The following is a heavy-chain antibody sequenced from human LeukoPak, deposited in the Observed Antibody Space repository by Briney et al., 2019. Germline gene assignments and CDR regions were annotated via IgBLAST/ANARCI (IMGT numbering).Heavy chain of an antibody. Sequence: SVKVSCKPSGGTFSRYTISWVRQAPGQGREWMGRIIPILGIANNPQKLQGRVTNTADKSTSTASMELSSLRSEDTVVYYCARGEYYDNIQHWGQGTLVTVSS. CDR1: GGTFSRYT. J-gene: IGHJ1*01. CDR2: IIPILGIA. V-gene: IGHV1-69*02. D-gene: IGHD3-22*01. CDR3: ARGEYYDNIQH.